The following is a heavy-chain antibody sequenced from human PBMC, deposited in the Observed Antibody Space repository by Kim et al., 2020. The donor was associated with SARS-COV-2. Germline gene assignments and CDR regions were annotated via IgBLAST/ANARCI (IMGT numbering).Heavy chain of an antibody. CDR3: ARDDYGDYTEALPRDY. V-gene: IGHV3-30-3*01. CDR2: ISYDGSNK. Sequence: GGSLRLSCAASGFTFSSYAMHWVRQAPGKGLEWVAVISYDGSNKYYADSVKGRFTISRDNSKNTLYLQMNSLRAEDTAVYYCARDDYGDYTEALPRDYWGQGTLVTVSS. CDR1: GFTFSSYA. D-gene: IGHD4-17*01. J-gene: IGHJ4*02.